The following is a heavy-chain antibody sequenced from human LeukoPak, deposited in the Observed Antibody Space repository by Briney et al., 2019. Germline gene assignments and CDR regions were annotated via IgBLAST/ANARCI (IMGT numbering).Heavy chain of an antibody. Sequence: GGSLRLSCAASGFTFSSYAMSWVRQAPGKGLEWVSAISGSGGSTYYADSVKGRFTISRDNSKNTLYLQMNSLRAEDTAVYYCAKDGVDIVVVPAAKPYYYYYYMDVWGKGTTVTVSS. J-gene: IGHJ6*03. CDR3: AKDGVDIVVVPAAKPYYYYYYMDV. CDR2: ISGSGGST. V-gene: IGHV3-23*01. CDR1: GFTFSSYA. D-gene: IGHD2-2*02.